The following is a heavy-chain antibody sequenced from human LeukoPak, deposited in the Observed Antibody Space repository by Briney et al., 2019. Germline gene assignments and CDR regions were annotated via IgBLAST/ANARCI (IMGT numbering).Heavy chain of an antibody. CDR3: TSEVGASDY. CDR2: IRSKANSYAT. V-gene: IGHV3-73*01. CDR1: GFTFSGSA. D-gene: IGHD1-26*01. Sequence: GXLRLSCAASGFTFSGSAMHWVPQASGKGLEWVGRIRSKANSYATAYAASVKGRFTITRDDSKNTAYLQRNSLKTEDTAVYYCTSEVGASDYWGQGTLVTVSS. J-gene: IGHJ4*02.